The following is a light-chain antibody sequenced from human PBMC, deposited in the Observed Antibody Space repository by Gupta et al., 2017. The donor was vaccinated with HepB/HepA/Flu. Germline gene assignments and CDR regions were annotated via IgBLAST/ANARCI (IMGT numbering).Light chain of an antibody. Sequence: EIVLTQSPVTLSVSPGERATLSCRASQSVSSNLDWYQQKPGQAPRLLIYGASTRATGIPARFSGSGSGTEFTLTISSLQSEDFAVYYCQQYNNWPPDTFGQGTKLEIK. V-gene: IGKV3-15*01. J-gene: IGKJ2*01. CDR1: QSVSSN. CDR3: QQYNNWPPDT. CDR2: GAS.